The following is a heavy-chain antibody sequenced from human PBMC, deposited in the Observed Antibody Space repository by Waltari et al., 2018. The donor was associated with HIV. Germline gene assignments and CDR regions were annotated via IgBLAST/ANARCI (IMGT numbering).Heavy chain of an antibody. Sequence: EVQLVETGGGLVEPGGSLRLSCADSGLSVSSHFRNWVRQAPGKGLEWVSVIYRSGDAYYADFVKGRFTISRDNSKNTLYLQMNSLRAEDTAVYYCARVHSIMGRFLGFDYWGQGTLVTVSS. CDR3: ARVHSIMGRFLGFDY. V-gene: IGHV3-53*02. J-gene: IGHJ4*02. D-gene: IGHD3-3*02. CDR2: IYRSGDA. CDR1: GLSVSSHF.